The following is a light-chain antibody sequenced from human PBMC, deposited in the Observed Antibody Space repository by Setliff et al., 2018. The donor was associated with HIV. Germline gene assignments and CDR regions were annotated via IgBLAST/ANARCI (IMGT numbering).Light chain of an antibody. CDR3: QPYYSSSPLN. CDR2: EAS. J-gene: IGKJ4*01. V-gene: IGKV1-5*03. CDR1: LNISSS. Sequence: DIQITQSPSTLSASVGDRVTITCRASLNISSSLAWYQQKPGTAPTLLMYEASSLESGVPSRFSGSGSGTEFTLTISSLQPDDFTTYYCQPYYSSSPLNFGGGTKVDIK.